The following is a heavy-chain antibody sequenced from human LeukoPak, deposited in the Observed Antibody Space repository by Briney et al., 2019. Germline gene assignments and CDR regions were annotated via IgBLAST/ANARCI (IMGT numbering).Heavy chain of an antibody. CDR2: ISNSGSFT. CDR3: GRMVRGVINPCDH. V-gene: IGHV3-23*01. CDR1: GFTFSSYA. Sequence: GGSLRLSCVASGFTFSSYAMSWVRQAPGKGLEWVSAISNSGSFTYFADAVKGRFTISRDNSKNTLFLQMNSLRVDDTAVYYCGRMVRGVINPCDHWGQGTLVTVSS. D-gene: IGHD3-10*01. J-gene: IGHJ4*02.